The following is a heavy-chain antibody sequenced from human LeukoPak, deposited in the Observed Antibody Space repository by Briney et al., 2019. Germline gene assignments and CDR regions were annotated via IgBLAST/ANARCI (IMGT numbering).Heavy chain of an antibody. J-gene: IGHJ5*01. D-gene: IGHD3-22*01. CDR1: GFTFSSYA. V-gene: IGHV3-23*01. CDR3: AKERGSSGYITSDS. Sequence: PGGSLRLSCAASGFTFSSYAMSWVRQAPGKGLEWVSAISGSGGSTYYADSVKGRFTISRDNSKNTLYLQMSSLRAEDTAVYYCAKERGSSGYITSDSWGQGTLVTVSS. CDR2: ISGSGGST.